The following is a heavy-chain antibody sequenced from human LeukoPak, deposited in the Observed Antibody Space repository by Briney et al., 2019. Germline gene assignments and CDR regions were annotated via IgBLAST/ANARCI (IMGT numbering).Heavy chain of an antibody. CDR1: GGSISSYY. CDR2: IYKSGST. J-gene: IGHJ4*02. V-gene: IGHV4-4*07. D-gene: IGHD3-10*01. CDR3: AGEDYYGSGTYPKNFDY. Sequence: PSETLSLTCTVSGGSISSYYWNWIRQPAGKGLEWIGRIYKSGSTNYNPSLKSRVTMSVDTSKNQFSLKLSSVTAADTAVYHCAGEDYYGSGTYPKNFDYWGQGTPVTVSS.